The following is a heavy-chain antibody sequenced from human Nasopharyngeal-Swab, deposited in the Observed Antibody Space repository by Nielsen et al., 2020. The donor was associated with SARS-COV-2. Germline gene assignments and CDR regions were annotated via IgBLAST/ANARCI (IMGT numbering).Heavy chain of an antibody. CDR3: AREGESSGHAGSFDI. Sequence: GGSLRLSCAASGFTFSSYWMHWVRQVPGNGLVWVSRINIDGSVTDYADSVKGRFTISRDNSQNTVSLQMNSLRVADTAVYYCAREGESSGHAGSFDIWGQGTMVTVSS. J-gene: IGHJ3*02. V-gene: IGHV3-74*01. D-gene: IGHD6-19*01. CDR1: GFTFSSYW. CDR2: INIDGSVT.